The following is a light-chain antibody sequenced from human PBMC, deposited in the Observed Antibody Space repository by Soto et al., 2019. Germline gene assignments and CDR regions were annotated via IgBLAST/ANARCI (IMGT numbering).Light chain of an antibody. V-gene: IGKV3-11*01. J-gene: IGKJ2*01. CDR3: QQRSNWPPVYT. Sequence: EIVLTQSPATLSLSPGERATLSCRASQSVSSYLAWYPQKPGQAPRLLIYDASNRATGIPARFSCSGSGTDFTLTISSLEPEDFAVYYCQQRSNWPPVYTFGQGTKLEIK. CDR1: QSVSSY. CDR2: DAS.